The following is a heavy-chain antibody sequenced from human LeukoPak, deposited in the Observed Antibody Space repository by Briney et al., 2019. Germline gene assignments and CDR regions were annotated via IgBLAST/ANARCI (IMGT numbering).Heavy chain of an antibody. J-gene: IGHJ4*02. D-gene: IGHD3-3*01. Sequence: ASGKAACKASAYTFTTYYMHCDRQPPGQVIEWMGIINPLGGSTTYAHKFQDRLTMTRDTPTSTVYMELSSLRSEDTAVYYCARVHDFWSGFFDYWGQGTLVTVSS. CDR3: ARVHDFWSGFFDY. V-gene: IGHV1-46*01. CDR2: INPLGGST. CDR1: AYTFTTYY.